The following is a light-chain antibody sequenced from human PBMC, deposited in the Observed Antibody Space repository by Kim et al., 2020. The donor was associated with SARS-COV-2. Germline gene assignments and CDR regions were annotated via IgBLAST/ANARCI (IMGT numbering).Light chain of an antibody. V-gene: IGKV3-20*01. CDR2: GAS. Sequence: SPGERAPPSCRARQSVSSSYLACYQQKPGQAPRLLICGASSRATGIPDMFSGSGSGTDFTLTISRLEPEDFAVYYCQQYGSSPLTFGGGTKVDIK. J-gene: IGKJ4*01. CDR3: QQYGSSPLT. CDR1: QSVSSSY.